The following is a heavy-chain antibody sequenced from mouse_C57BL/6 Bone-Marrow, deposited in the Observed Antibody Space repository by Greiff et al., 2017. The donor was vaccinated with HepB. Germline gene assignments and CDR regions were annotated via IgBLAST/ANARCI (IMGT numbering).Heavy chain of an antibody. J-gene: IGHJ2*01. CDR2: IRSKSNNYAT. Sequence: EVKLMESGGGLVQPKGSLKLSCAASGFSFNTYAMNWVRQAPGKGLEWVARIRSKSNNYATYYADSVKDRFTISRDDSESMLYLQMNNLKTEDTAMYYCVRDDLYGSSYYFDYWGQGTTLTVSS. CDR1: GFSFNTYA. D-gene: IGHD1-1*01. V-gene: IGHV10-1*01. CDR3: VRDDLYGSSYYFDY.